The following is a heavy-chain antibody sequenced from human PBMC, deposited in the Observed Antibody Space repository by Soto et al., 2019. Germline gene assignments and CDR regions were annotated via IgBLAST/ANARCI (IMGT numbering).Heavy chain of an antibody. Sequence: PSETLSLTCTVSGGSISSGGYYWSWIRQYPGKGLEWIGYIYYSGNTYYNPSLKSRVTISVDTSKNQFSLKLSSVTAADTAVYYCARAVDFFPPDVWGQGTMVTVSS. D-gene: IGHD3-3*01. CDR3: ARAVDFFPPDV. CDR1: GGSISSGGYY. V-gene: IGHV4-31*03. CDR2: IYYSGNT. J-gene: IGHJ6*02.